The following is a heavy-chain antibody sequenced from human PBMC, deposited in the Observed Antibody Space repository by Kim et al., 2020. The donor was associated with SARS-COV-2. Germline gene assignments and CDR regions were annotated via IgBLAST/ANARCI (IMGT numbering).Heavy chain of an antibody. CDR3: SRGHYGPDY. Sequence: GSDTSSANSGKGRFTISRDNANNGLYLQMNSLSAEYTAIYYCSRGHYGPDYWGQGTLVTASS. CDR2: GSDT. J-gene: IGHJ4*02. V-gene: IGHV3-74*01. D-gene: IGHD3-10*01.